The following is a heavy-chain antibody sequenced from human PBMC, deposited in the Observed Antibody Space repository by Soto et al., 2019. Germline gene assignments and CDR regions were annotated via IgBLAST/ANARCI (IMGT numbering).Heavy chain of an antibody. J-gene: IGHJ4*02. CDR3: VREDGVVGVSSAFDS. CDR2: INGRSNYK. CDR1: GFTLTTYT. D-gene: IGHD1-26*01. V-gene: IGHV3-21*02. Sequence: EVQLVESGGGLVAPGGSLRLSCVASGFTLTTYTMNWVRQAPGTGLEWVSSINGRSNYKYYSDSVKGLFTISRDNTQNSLFLQMSRLGPEDTATYYCVREDGVVGVSSAFDSWGQGTLVTVSS.